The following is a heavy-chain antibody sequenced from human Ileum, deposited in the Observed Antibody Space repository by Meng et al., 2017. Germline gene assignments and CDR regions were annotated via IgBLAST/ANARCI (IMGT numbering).Heavy chain of an antibody. CDR1: VGSFSGYY. J-gene: IGHJ5*02. CDR3: ARGGPWFDP. Sequence: GQLQQWGAGLLKPSETLSLPCAVYVGSFSGYYWSGIRQPPGKGLEWIGEINHSGSTNYNPSLKTRVTISVDTSKNQFSLKLSSVTAADTAVYYCARGGPWFDPWGQGTLVTVSS. V-gene: IGHV4-34*01. CDR2: INHSGST.